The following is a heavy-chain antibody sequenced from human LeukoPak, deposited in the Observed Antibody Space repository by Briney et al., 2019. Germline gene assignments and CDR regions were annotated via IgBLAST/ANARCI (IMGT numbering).Heavy chain of an antibody. CDR3: AKGIMTTDYYYYGMDV. CDR1: GFTFDDYA. D-gene: IGHD4-11*01. J-gene: IGHJ6*02. V-gene: IGHV3-9*01. Sequence: GGSLRLSCAASGFTFDDYAMHWVRQAPGKGLEWVSGISWNSGSIGYADSVKGRFTISSDNAKNSLYLQMNSLRAEDTALYYCAKGIMTTDYYYYGMDVWGQGTTVTVSS. CDR2: ISWNSGSI.